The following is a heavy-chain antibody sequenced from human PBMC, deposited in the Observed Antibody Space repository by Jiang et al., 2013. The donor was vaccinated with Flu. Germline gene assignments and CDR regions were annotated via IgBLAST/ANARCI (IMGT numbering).Heavy chain of an antibody. J-gene: IGHJ4*02. CDR3: SRAAQDFSDRSGYWADY. V-gene: IGHV3-49*04. D-gene: IGHD3-22*01. Sequence: VQLLESGGGLVQPGRSLRLSCTASGFAFGDYAMSWVRQAPGKGLEWVGLIRSKYYGETTQYAASVKGRFSISRDNSRSIAYLQMNSLKSEDTAVYFCSRAAQDFSDRSGYWADYWGQGTLVTVSS. CDR1: GFAFGDYA. CDR2: IRSKYYGETT.